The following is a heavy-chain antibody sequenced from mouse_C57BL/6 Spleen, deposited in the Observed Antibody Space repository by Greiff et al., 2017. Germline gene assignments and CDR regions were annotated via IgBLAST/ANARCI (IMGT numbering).Heavy chain of an antibody. V-gene: IGHV2-2*01. D-gene: IGHD2-3*01. Sequence: QVQLQQSGPGLVQPSQSLSITCTVSGFSLTSYGVHWVRQSPGKGLEWLGVIWSGGSTDYNAAFISRLSISKDNSKSQVFFKMNSLQADDTAIYYCARKQVGCDGYYVFAYWGQGTLVTVSA. CDR2: IWSGGST. J-gene: IGHJ3*01. CDR3: ARKQVGCDGYYVFAY. CDR1: GFSLTSYG.